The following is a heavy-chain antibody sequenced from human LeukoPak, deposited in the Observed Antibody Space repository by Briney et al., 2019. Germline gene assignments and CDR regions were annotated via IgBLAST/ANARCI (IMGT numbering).Heavy chain of an antibody. CDR1: GFTFSNYA. D-gene: IGHD2-21*02. J-gene: IGHJ4*02. CDR3: AKDRLLNCRGDCYIFDY. CDR2: ISGSGGST. Sequence: PGGSLRLSCAASGFTFSNYALSWVRQAPGKGLEWVSDISGSGGSTYYADSVKGRFTISRDNSKNTMYLQVNGLRTEDTAVYYCAKDRLLNCRGDCYIFDYWGQGTVVTVSS. V-gene: IGHV3-23*01.